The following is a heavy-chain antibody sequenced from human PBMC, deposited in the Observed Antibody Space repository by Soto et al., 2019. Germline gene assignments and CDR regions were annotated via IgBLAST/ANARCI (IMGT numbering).Heavy chain of an antibody. CDR2: ISSSSSYI. V-gene: IGHV3-21*01. CDR1: GFTFSSYS. J-gene: IGHJ2*01. CDR3: ARGPEDIVLMVYALNWYFDL. D-gene: IGHD2-8*01. Sequence: PGGSLRLSCAASGFTFSSYSMNWVRQAPGKGLEWVSSISSSSSYIYYADSVKGRFTISRDNAKNSLYLQMNSLRAEDTAVYYCARGPEDIVLMVYALNWYFDLWGRGTLVTVSS.